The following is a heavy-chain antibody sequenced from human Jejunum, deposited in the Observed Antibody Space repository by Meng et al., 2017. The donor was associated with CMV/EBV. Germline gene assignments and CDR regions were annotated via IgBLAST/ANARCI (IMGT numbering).Heavy chain of an antibody. CDR1: GFTLTDYG. CDR2: IRTYNGDT. J-gene: IGHJ4*02. CDR3: ARTPVYRGSYYPFDT. D-gene: IGHD1-26*01. Sequence: SGFTLTDYGVTWVRQAPGQGLEWMGWIRTYNGDTNFAQNMQGRLTVTTDTSTSTVHMELRSLRNDDTAVYYCARTPVYRGSYYPFDTWGQGTLVTVSS. V-gene: IGHV1-18*01.